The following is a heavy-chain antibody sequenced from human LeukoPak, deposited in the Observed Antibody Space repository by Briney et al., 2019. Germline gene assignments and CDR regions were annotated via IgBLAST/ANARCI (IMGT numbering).Heavy chain of an antibody. Sequence: GEPLKISCKGSGYSFASYWVAWVRQMPGKGLEWMGIIYPGDSDTRYSPSFQGQVTFSADKSSSIIYLQWSSLKPSDTAIYYCARRGAVAGTMSWFDPWGQGTLVTVSS. J-gene: IGHJ5*02. CDR2: IYPGDSDT. CDR1: GYSFASYW. D-gene: IGHD6-19*01. CDR3: ARRGAVAGTMSWFDP. V-gene: IGHV5-51*01.